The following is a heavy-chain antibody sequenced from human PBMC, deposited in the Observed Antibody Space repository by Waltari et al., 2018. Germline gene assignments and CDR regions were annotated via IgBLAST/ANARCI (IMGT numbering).Heavy chain of an antibody. CDR1: GSTFSTHY. CDR2: INTAAGTT. J-gene: IGHJ4*02. CDR3: ARAPPGATKGFDY. Sequence: QVRLVQSGAEVKKPGASLKGSCEASGSTFSTHYVHWVRQAPGQGLEWKGRINTAAGTTSYAPKFRGRVTMTRYTSRSTVYVDLSSLGSEDTAVYFCARAPPGATKGFDYWGQGTLVIVSS. D-gene: IGHD1-26*01. V-gene: IGHV1-46*01.